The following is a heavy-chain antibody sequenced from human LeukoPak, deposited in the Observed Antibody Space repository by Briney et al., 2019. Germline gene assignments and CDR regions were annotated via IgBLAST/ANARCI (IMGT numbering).Heavy chain of an antibody. D-gene: IGHD3-22*01. CDR3: ATSTMIVVEGIDAFDI. CDR1: GYSFTSYW. J-gene: IGHJ3*02. Sequence: GESLKISCKGSGYSFTSYWIGWVRQMPGKGLEWMGIIYPGDSDTRYSPSFQGQVTISADKSISTAYLQWSSLKASGTAMYYCATSTMIVVEGIDAFDIWGQGTMVTVSS. CDR2: IYPGDSDT. V-gene: IGHV5-51*01.